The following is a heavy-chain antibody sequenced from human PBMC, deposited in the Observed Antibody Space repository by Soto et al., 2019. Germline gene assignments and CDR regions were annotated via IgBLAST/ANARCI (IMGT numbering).Heavy chain of an antibody. CDR1: GYRFTSYW. Sequence: GESLKISWQGSGYRFTSYWISWVRPLPGKGLEWMGRIDPSDSYTNYSPSFQGHVTISADKSISTAYLQWSSLKASDTAMYYCARQREVGSMVRGVTPPRYYYGMDVWGQGTTVTVSS. J-gene: IGHJ6*02. D-gene: IGHD3-10*01. CDR3: ARQREVGSMVRGVTPPRYYYGMDV. CDR2: IDPSDSYT. V-gene: IGHV5-10-1*01.